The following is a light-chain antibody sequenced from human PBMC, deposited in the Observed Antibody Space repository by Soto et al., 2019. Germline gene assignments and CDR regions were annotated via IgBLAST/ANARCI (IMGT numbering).Light chain of an antibody. V-gene: IGLV1-44*01. CDR2: DNN. Sequence: QSVLTQSPSASGTPGQRVTISCSGSYSNSGSHSVNWYQVLPGSAPKLLIFDNNERPSGVPDRFSGSKSGTSASLAISGLQSDDEAHYYCASWDDTLNGVLFGGGTKLTVL. CDR1: YSNSGSHS. J-gene: IGLJ2*01. CDR3: ASWDDTLNGVL.